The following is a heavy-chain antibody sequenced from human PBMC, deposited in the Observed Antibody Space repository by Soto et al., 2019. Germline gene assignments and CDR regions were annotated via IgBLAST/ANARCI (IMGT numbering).Heavy chain of an antibody. V-gene: IGHV4-39*01. Sequence: QLQLQESGPGLVKPSETLSLTCTVSGGSISSSSFHWGWIRQPPGKGLEWIGSIDYSGSTYYSPSLKSRVTISVDTSKNQFSLKLSSVTAADTAVYYCARRERAACTDWWFDPWGQGTLVTVSS. CDR1: GGSISSSSFH. J-gene: IGHJ5*02. CDR2: IDYSGST. D-gene: IGHD6-13*01. CDR3: ARRERAACTDWWFDP.